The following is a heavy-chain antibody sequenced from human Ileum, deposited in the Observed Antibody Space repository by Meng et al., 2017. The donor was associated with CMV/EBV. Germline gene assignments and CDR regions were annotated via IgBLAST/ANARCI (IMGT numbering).Heavy chain of an antibody. CDR1: GDSIRNYF. CDR3: ARGESRGYYYFDY. V-gene: IGHV4-4*07. Sequence: VHLKGPGPGLVRPSETLSLTGTVSGDSIRNYFWSWIRQLAGKKLEWIGRISPSGNINYIPSLKGRVTMSLDTSNNQIFLNLTSVTAADTALYYCARGESRGYYYFDYWGQGILVTVSS. D-gene: IGHD3-22*01. CDR2: ISPSGNI. J-gene: IGHJ4*02.